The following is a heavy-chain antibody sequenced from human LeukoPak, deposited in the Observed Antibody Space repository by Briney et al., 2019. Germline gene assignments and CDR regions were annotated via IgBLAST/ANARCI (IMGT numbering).Heavy chain of an antibody. CDR3: ARDGQTGATVY. CDR1: GFTFSSYG. D-gene: IGHD4-17*01. Sequence: KPGGSLRLSCAASGFTFSSYGMHWVRQAPGKGLEWVSSISSSSSYIYYADSVKGRFTISRDNAKNSLHLQMNSLRAEDTAVYYCARDGQTGATVYWGQGTLVTVSS. V-gene: IGHV3-21*01. CDR2: ISSSSSYI. J-gene: IGHJ4*02.